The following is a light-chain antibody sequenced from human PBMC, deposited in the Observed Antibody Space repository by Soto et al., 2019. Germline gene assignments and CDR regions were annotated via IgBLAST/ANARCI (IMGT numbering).Light chain of an antibody. J-gene: IGKJ1*01. Sequence: DIQMTQSPSTLSASVGDRVTITCRASQSISSWLAWYQQKPGKAPKLLIYDASSLESGVPSRFSGSGSGTEFTLTISSLQPDDFATYYCQQYNSYSWTFGQGTNGDIK. CDR3: QQYNSYSWT. CDR1: QSISSW. V-gene: IGKV1-5*01. CDR2: DAS.